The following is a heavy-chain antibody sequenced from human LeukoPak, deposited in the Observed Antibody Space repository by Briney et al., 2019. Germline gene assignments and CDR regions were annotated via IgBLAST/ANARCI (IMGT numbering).Heavy chain of an antibody. Sequence: ASVKVSCKASGYTFTTYDINWVRQATGQGLEWMGWMNSNSGNTGYAQKFRGRVTFTRDTSIRTAYMDLSSLRSEGTAVYFCARGASRSFDSWGQGTLVTVSS. CDR2: MNSNSGNT. CDR3: ARGASRSFDS. V-gene: IGHV1-8*01. J-gene: IGHJ4*02. CDR1: GYTFTTYD.